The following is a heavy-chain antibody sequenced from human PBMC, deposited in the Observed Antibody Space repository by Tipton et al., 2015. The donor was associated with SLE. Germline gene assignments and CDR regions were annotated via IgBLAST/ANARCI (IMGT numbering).Heavy chain of an antibody. CDR1: GGSISSYY. CDR3: ARTTIAYYYMDV. J-gene: IGHJ6*03. Sequence: TLSLTCIVSGGSISSYYWSWIRQPPGKGLEWIGHIYSSGGTKYNPSLNRRVTISVDTSKNQFSLKLTSVTAADTAVYYCARTTIAYYYMDVWGKGTTVSVSS. V-gene: IGHV4-59*08. CDR2: IYSSGGT. D-gene: IGHD4/OR15-4a*01.